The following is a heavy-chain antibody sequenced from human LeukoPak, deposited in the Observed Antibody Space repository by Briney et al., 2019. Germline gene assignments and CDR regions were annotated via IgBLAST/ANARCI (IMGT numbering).Heavy chain of an antibody. Sequence: PSETLSLTCAVYGGSFSGYYWSWIRQPPGKGLEWIGEINHSGSTNYNPSLKSRVTISVDTSKNQFSLKLSSVTAADTAVYYCARHLSGGSGAYYYMDVWGKGTTVTISS. J-gene: IGHJ6*03. CDR3: ARHLSGGSGAYYYMDV. CDR1: GGSFSGYY. V-gene: IGHV4-34*01. CDR2: INHSGST. D-gene: IGHD3-10*01.